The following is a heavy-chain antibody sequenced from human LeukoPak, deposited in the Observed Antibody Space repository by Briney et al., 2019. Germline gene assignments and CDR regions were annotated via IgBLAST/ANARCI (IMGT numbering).Heavy chain of an antibody. Sequence: ASVTVSCKVSGYSLSKVSIYWVRQAPEKGLEWMGGFDADVGERPYAQKFKGRLTMTEHTSTDTAYMELTNLRSDDTAVYYFCTGPWSLVGVSMSSYWGQGTLVTVSS. D-gene: IGHD1-26*01. J-gene: IGHJ4*02. CDR1: GYSLSKVS. CDR3: CTGPWSLVGVSMSSY. V-gene: IGHV1-24*01. CDR2: FDADVGER.